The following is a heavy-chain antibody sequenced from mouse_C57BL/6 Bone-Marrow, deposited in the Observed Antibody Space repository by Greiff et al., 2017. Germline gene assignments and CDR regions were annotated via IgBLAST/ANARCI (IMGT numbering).Heavy chain of an antibody. CDR2: IYPETGGT. CDR1: GYTFTDYE. Sequence: QVQLQQSGAELVRPGASVTLSCKASGYTFTDYEMHWVKQTPVHGLEWIGAIYPETGGTAYNQKFKGKAILTADKSSSTAYMELRSLTSEDSAVYYCTRRWLLYFDYWGQGTTLTVSS. J-gene: IGHJ2*01. V-gene: IGHV1-15*01. D-gene: IGHD2-3*01. CDR3: TRRWLLYFDY.